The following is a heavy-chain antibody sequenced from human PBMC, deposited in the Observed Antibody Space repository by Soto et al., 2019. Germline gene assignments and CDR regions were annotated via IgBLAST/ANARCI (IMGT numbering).Heavy chain of an antibody. J-gene: IGHJ4*02. CDR3: ARDRCSGGSCYSAGSHFDY. CDR1: GFTFSSYS. V-gene: IGHV3-21*01. CDR2: ISSSSSYI. Sequence: GGSLRLSCAASGFTFSSYSMNWVRQAPGKGLEWVSSISSSSSYIYYADSVKGRFTISRDNANNSLYLQMNSLRAEDTAVYYWARDRCSGGSCYSAGSHFDYWGQGTLVTVSS. D-gene: IGHD2-15*01.